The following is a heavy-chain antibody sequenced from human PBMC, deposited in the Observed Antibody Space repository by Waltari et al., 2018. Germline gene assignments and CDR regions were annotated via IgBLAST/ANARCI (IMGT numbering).Heavy chain of an antibody. D-gene: IGHD1-20*01. CDR3: ARSLDITGTLHDAFDI. Sequence: QLQLQESGPGLVKPSETLSLTCTVSGGSISSSSYYWGWIRQPQGKGLEWSGSIYYSGSTYYNPSLKSRVTISVDTSKNQFSLKLSSVTAADTAVYYCARSLDITGTLHDAFDIWGQGTMVTVSS. CDR2: IYYSGST. J-gene: IGHJ3*02. V-gene: IGHV4-39*01. CDR1: GGSISSSSYY.